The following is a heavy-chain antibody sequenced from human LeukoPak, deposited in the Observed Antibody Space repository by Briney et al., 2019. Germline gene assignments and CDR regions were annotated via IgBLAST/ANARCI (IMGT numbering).Heavy chain of an antibody. CDR3: ARVVYYYDSSDYFDY. CDR1: GYTFTDYY. D-gene: IGHD3-22*01. J-gene: IGHJ4*02. CDR2: INPNSGGT. V-gene: IGHV1-2*02. Sequence: GASVKVSCKASGYTFTDYYLHWVRQAPGHGLEWMGWINPNSGGTNYAQKFQGRVTMTRDTSISTAYMELSRLRSDDTAVYYCARVVYYYDSSDYFDYWGQGTLVTVSS.